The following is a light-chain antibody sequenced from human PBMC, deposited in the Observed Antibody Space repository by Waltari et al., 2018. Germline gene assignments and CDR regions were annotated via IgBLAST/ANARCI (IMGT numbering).Light chain of an antibody. CDR2: KDT. J-gene: IGLJ2*01. Sequence: SYELTQPPSVSVSPGQTARITCSGDALPNQYAYWYQQKSCQAPVVIIYKDTERPSGIPERFSGSTSGTIVTLTISGVQAEDEADYYCQSADSSSKFQVFGGGTKLTVL. V-gene: IGLV3-25*03. CDR3: QSADSSSKFQV. CDR1: ALPNQY.